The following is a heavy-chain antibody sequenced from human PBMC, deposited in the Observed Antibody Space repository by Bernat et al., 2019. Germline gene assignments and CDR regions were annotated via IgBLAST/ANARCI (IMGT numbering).Heavy chain of an antibody. CDR2: IYYSGST. Sequence: QVQLQESGPGLVKPSQTLSLTCTVSGGSISSGDYYWSWIRQPPGKGLEWIGYIYYSGSTYYNPSLKSRVTISVDTSKNQFSLKLSSVTAADTAVYYCARDGAVVTPSYYYGMDVWGQGTTVTVSS. V-gene: IGHV4-30-4*01. D-gene: IGHD4-23*01. CDR1: GGSISSGDYY. CDR3: ARDGAVVTPSYYYGMDV. J-gene: IGHJ6*02.